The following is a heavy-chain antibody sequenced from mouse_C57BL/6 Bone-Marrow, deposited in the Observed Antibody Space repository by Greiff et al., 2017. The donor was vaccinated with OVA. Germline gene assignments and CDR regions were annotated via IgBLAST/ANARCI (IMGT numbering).Heavy chain of an antibody. CDR2: INPNNGGT. V-gene: IGHV1-22*01. D-gene: IGHD1-1*01. CDR3: ARWGITTMDY. Sequence: EVKVVESGPELVKPGASVKMSCKASGYTFTDYNMHWVKQSHGKSLEWIGYINPNNGGTSYNQKFKGKATLTVNKSSSTAYMELRSLTSEDSAVYYCARWGITTMDYWGQGTSVTVSS. CDR1: GYTFTDYN. J-gene: IGHJ4*01.